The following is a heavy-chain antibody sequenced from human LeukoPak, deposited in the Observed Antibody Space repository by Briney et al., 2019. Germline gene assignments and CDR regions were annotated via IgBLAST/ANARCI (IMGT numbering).Heavy chain of an antibody. V-gene: IGHV4-34*01. CDR3: ARQRVGYCSSTSCPYFGY. CDR2: INHSGST. J-gene: IGHJ4*02. D-gene: IGHD2-2*01. CDR1: GGSFSGYY. Sequence: SETLSLTCAVYGGSFSGYYWSWIRQPPGKGLEWSGEINHSGSTNYNPSLKSRVTISVDTSKNQFSLKLSSVTAADTAVYYCARQRVGYCSSTSCPYFGYWGQGTLVTVSS.